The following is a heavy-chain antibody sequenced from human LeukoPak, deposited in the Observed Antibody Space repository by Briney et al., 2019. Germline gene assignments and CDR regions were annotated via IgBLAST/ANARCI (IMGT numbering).Heavy chain of an antibody. V-gene: IGHV3-23*01. CDR1: GFIFSNHG. CDR3: ATSQGEYYYYYMDV. Sequence: PGGSLRLSCAASGFIFSNHGMNGVRQAPGKGLEWVSTISGSGDSTYNADAVKGRFTISRDNSKNTLYLQMNSLRAEDTAVYYCATSQGEYYYYYMDVWGKGTTVTVSS. J-gene: IGHJ6*03. CDR2: ISGSGDST.